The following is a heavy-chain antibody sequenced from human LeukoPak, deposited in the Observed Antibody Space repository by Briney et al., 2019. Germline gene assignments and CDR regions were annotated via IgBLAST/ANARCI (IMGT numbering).Heavy chain of an antibody. J-gene: IGHJ4*02. CDR2: INPNSGGT. CDR3: ARDFGVVVVAGGDY. Sequence: EASVKVSCKASGYTFTGYYMHWVRQAPGPEREWMGRINPNSGGTNYAQKFQGRVTMTRDTSISTAYMELSRLRSDDTAVYYCARDFGVVVVAGGDYWGQGTLVTVSS. D-gene: IGHD2-15*01. V-gene: IGHV1-2*06. CDR1: GYTFTGYY.